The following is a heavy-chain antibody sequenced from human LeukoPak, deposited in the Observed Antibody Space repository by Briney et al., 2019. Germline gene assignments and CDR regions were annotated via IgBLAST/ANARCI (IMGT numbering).Heavy chain of an antibody. J-gene: IGHJ4*02. Sequence: PGGSLRLSCAASGFTFSSYAMSWVRQAPGKGLEWVSAISGSGGSTYYADSVKGRFTISRDNSKNTLYLQMNSLRAEDTAVYYCAKDPPLLRYCSGGSCYQPFSYWGQGTLVTVSS. D-gene: IGHD2-15*01. CDR3: AKDPPLLRYCSGGSCYQPFSY. V-gene: IGHV3-23*01. CDR1: GFTFSSYA. CDR2: ISGSGGST.